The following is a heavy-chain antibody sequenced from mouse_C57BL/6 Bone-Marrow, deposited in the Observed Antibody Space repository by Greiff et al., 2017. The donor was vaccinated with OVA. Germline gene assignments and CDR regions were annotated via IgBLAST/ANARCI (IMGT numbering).Heavy chain of an antibody. CDR2: IRSKSNNYAT. CDR3: VRGAAMDY. V-gene: IGHV10-1*01. Sequence: DAGGGLVQPKGSLKLPCAALGFSFNTYAMNWVRQAPGKGLEWAARIRSKSNNYATYYADSVKDRFTISRDDSESMLYLQMNNLKTEDTAMYYCVRGAAMDYWGQGTSVTVSS. CDR1: GFSFNTYA. J-gene: IGHJ4*01.